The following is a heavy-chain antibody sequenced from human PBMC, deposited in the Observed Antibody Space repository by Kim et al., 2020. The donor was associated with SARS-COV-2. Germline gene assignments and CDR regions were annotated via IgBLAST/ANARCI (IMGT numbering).Heavy chain of an antibody. CDR3: ARDTATVTPGWVWYYYMDV. CDR2: INPNSGGT. Sequence: ASVKVSCKASGYTFTGYYMHWVRQAPGQGLEWMGRINPNSGGTNYAQKFQGRVTMTRDTSISTAYMELSRLRSDDTAVYYCARDTATVTPGWVWYYYMDVWGKGTTVTVSS. V-gene: IGHV1-2*06. CDR1: GYTFTGYY. D-gene: IGHD4-17*01. J-gene: IGHJ6*03.